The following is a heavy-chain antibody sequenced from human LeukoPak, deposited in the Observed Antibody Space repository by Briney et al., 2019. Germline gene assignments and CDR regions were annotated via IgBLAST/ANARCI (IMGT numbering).Heavy chain of an antibody. D-gene: IGHD1-14*01. CDR2: INAYNGDR. CDR3: ARDITQTRDY. V-gene: IGHV1-18*01. CDR1: GYKFTYYG. J-gene: IGHJ4*02. Sequence: ASVKVSRKTSGYKFTYYGVSWVRQAPGQGLEWMGWINAYNGDRNYAPTLQGRLTLTTDTFTSTAYMELRTLRSDETAVYYCARDITQTRDYWGQGTQVTVSS.